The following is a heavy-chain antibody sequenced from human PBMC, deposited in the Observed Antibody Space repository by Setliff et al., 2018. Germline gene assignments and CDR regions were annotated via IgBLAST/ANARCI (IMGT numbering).Heavy chain of an antibody. CDR2: LHTSGSI. CDR1: GGSISSGTYY. J-gene: IGHJ4*02. D-gene: IGHD1-26*01. CDR3: ARDNTMVGATDY. Sequence: SETLSLTCTVSGGSISSGTYYWSWIRQPAGKGLEWIGRLHTSGSIDYNPSLNSRVTISVDTSKNQFSLRLRSVTAADTAVYFCARDNTMVGATDYWGLGTLVTVSS. V-gene: IGHV4-61*02.